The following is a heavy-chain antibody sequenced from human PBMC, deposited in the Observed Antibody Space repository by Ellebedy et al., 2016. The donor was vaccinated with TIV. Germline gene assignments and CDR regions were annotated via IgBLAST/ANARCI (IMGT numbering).Heavy chain of an antibody. J-gene: IGHJ4*02. CDR2: FGVSGDST. D-gene: IGHD1-14*01. CDR3: ARGRSGTYIHHAFDS. CDR1: GFTFSNYA. Sequence: PGGSLRLSCAASGFTFSNYAMSWVRQAPEKGLEWVSGFGVSGDSTYYADSVKGRFTISRDNSKNTLYLQMNSLRAEDTAIYYCARGRSGTYIHHAFDSWGQGTLVTVSS. V-gene: IGHV3-23*01.